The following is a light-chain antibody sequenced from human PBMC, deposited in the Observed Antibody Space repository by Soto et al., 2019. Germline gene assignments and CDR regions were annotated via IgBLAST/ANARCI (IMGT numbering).Light chain of an antibody. CDR1: QSISSY. CDR2: AAS. V-gene: IGKV1-39*01. Sequence: DIQMTQSPSSLSASVGASVTITCRASQSISSYLNWYQEKPGKAPKLLIYAASSLQSGVPSRFSGSGSGTDFTLTISSLQPEDFATYYCQQSYSTPITVGQGTRLEIK. J-gene: IGKJ5*01. CDR3: QQSYSTPIT.